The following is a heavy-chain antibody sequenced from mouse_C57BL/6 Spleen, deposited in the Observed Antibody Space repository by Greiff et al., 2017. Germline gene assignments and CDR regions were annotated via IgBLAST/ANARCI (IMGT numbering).Heavy chain of an antibody. V-gene: IGHV1-52*01. CDR2: IDPSDSET. D-gene: IGHD2-3*01. CDR3: ARADDGPTFAY. CDR1: GYTFTSYW. J-gene: IGHJ3*01. Sequence: QVQLQQPGAELVRPGSSVKLSCKASGYTFTSYWMHWVKQRPIQGLEWIGNIDPSDSETHYNQKFKDKATLTVDKSSSTAYMQLSSLTSEDSAVYYCARADDGPTFAYWGQGTLVTVSA.